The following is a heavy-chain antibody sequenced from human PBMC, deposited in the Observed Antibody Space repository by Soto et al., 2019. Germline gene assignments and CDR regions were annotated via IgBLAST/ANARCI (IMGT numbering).Heavy chain of an antibody. J-gene: IGHJ3*02. CDR1: GYSFTSYW. V-gene: IGHV5-10-1*01. CDR3: ARCRWAYYDSSGYCDAFAI. CDR2: IDPSDSYT. Sequence: PGESLKISCKGSGYSFTSYWISWVRQMPGKGLEWMGRIDPSDSYTNYSPSFQGHVTISADKSISTAYLQWSSLKASDTAMYYCARCRWAYYDSSGYCDAFAIWGQGTMVTVSS. D-gene: IGHD3-22*01.